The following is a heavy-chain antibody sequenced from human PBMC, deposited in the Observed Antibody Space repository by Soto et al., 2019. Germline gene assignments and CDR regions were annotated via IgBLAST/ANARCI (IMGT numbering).Heavy chain of an antibody. Sequence: GGSLRLSCAASGFTFSSYGMHWVRQAPGKGLEWVAVISYDGSNKYYADSVKGRFTISRDNSKNTLYLQMNSLRAEDTAVYYCAKARSGGYILRGFDIWGQGTMVTVS. CDR3: AKARSGGYILRGFDI. J-gene: IGHJ3*02. CDR2: ISYDGSNK. V-gene: IGHV3-30*18. CDR1: GFTFSSYG. D-gene: IGHD5-12*01.